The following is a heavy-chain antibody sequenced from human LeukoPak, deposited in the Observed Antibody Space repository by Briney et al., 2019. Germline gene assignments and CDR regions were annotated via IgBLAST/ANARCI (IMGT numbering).Heavy chain of an antibody. CDR1: GYTFTGFY. D-gene: IGHD2-2*01. J-gene: IGHJ4*02. V-gene: IGHV1-46*01. Sequence: GASVKVSCKASGYTFTGFYMHWVRQAPGQGLEWMGIINPSGSSTSYAQKFQGRVTMTRDTSTTTVYMELSSLRSEDTAVYYCARGYCSSTSCSMGAFWGQGTLVTVSS. CDR2: INPSGSST. CDR3: ARGYCSSTSCSMGAF.